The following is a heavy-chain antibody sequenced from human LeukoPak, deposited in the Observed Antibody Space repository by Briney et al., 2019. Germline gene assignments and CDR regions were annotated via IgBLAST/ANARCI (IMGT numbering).Heavy chain of an antibody. CDR3: ARAYSSSPNYYYYGMDV. V-gene: IGHV3-21*01. J-gene: IGHJ6*02. D-gene: IGHD6-6*01. CDR1: GFTFSSYS. Sequence: GGSLRLSCAASGFTFSSYSMNWVRQAPGKGLEWVSSISSSSSYIYYADSVKGRFTISRDNDKNSLYLQMNSLRAEDTAVYYCARAYSSSPNYYYYGMDVWGQGTTVTVSS. CDR2: ISSSSSYI.